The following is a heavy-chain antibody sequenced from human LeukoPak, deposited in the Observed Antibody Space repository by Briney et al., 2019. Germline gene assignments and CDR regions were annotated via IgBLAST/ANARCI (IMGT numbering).Heavy chain of an antibody. CDR3: ARARRGAVAGTFSAFDI. CDR1: GFTFSNFW. J-gene: IGHJ3*02. V-gene: IGHV3-74*01. Sequence: GGSLRLSCATSGFTFSNFWMHWVRQAPGKGLVWVSRITPDGGGADYMDSVRGRFTISRDNAKNSLYLQMNSLRAEDTAVYYCARARRGAVAGTFSAFDIWGQGTMVTVSS. D-gene: IGHD6-19*01. CDR2: ITPDGGGA.